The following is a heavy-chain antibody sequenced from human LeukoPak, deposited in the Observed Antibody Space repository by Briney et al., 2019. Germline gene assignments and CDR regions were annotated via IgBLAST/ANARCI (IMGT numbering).Heavy chain of an antibody. Sequence: RSGGSLRLSCATSGFSFSDYYMSWIRQAPGKGLEWISYITGGGRNIYYADSVKGRFIISRDNAKNSLYLQMNSLRAEDTAVYYCAKDLSGSYDYVWGSYRSNFDYWGQGTLVTVSS. V-gene: IGHV3-11*04. D-gene: IGHD3-16*02. CDR2: ITGGGRNI. CDR1: GFSFSDYY. J-gene: IGHJ4*02. CDR3: AKDLSGSYDYVWGSYRSNFDY.